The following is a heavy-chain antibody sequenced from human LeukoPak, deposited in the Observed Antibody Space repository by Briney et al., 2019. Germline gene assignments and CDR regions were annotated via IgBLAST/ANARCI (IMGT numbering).Heavy chain of an antibody. CDR2: ISYDGSNK. V-gene: IGHV3-30-3*01. J-gene: IGHJ4*02. D-gene: IGHD3-9*01. Sequence: PGGSLRLSCAASGFTFSSYAMHWVRQAPGKGLEWVAVISYDGSNKYYADSVKGRFTISRDNSKNTLYLQMNSLRAEDTAVYYCARDGGPLRYFDWLLYYGYFDYWGQGTLVTVSS. CDR3: ARDGGPLRYFDWLLYYGYFDY. CDR1: GFTFSSYA.